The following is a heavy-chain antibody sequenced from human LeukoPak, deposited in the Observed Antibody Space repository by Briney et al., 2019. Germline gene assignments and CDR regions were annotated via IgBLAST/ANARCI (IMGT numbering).Heavy chain of an antibody. J-gene: IGHJ4*02. Sequence: GGSLRLSCAASGFTFSRYWMHWVRQAPGKGLVWVSRIKSDGSNTKYADSVKGRFSISRDNAKNTLYLQMNSLRVEDTAVYYCAKSQSSGWLYYFDYWGQGILVTVSS. CDR2: IKSDGSNT. V-gene: IGHV3-74*03. CDR1: GFTFSRYW. CDR3: AKSQSSGWLYYFDY. D-gene: IGHD6-19*01.